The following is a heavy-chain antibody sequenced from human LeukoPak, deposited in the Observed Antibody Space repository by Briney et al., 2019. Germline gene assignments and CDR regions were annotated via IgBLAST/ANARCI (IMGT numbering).Heavy chain of an antibody. J-gene: IGHJ3*02. Sequence: PGRSLRLSCAASGFTFSSYGMHWVRQAPGKGLEWVAVISYDGSNKYYADSVKGRFTIYRDNSKNTLYMQMNSLRAEDTAVYYCAKGVLRYFDWLLIAGDAFDIWGQGTMVTVSS. CDR1: GFTFSSYG. V-gene: IGHV3-30*18. CDR3: AKGVLRYFDWLLIAGDAFDI. D-gene: IGHD3-9*01. CDR2: ISYDGSNK.